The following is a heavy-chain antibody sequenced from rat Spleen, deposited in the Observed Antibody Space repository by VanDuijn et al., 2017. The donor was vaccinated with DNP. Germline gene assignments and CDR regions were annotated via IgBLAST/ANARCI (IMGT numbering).Heavy chain of an antibody. Sequence: QVQLKESGPGLVQPSRTLSLTCTVSGFSLTNYGVSWVRQPPGKGLEWIAAIWGGGSTDYNSALKSRPRISRDTSKSQVLLEINSLQTEDTAMYFCARWHLYLSYFDYWGQGVMVTVSS. CDR3: ARWHLYLSYFDY. CDR1: GFSLTNYG. CDR2: IWGGGST. V-gene: IGHV2-16*01. D-gene: IGHD1-2*01. J-gene: IGHJ2*01.